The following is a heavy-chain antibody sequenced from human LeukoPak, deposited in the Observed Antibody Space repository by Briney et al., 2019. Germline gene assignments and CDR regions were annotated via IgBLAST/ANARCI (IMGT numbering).Heavy chain of an antibody. V-gene: IGHV4-38-2*02. Sequence: SETLSLTCAVSGCSISSGYYWGWIRQPPGKGLEWIGSIYHSGGTYYNPSLKSRVTISVDTSKNQFSLKLSSVTAADTAVYYCARDDPFGELSAYGMDVWGKGTTVTVSS. D-gene: IGHD3-10*01. CDR3: ARDDPFGELSAYGMDV. J-gene: IGHJ6*04. CDR1: GCSISSGYY. CDR2: IYHSGGT.